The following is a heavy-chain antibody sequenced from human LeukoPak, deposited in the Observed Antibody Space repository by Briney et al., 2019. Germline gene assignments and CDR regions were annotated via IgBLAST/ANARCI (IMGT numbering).Heavy chain of an antibody. D-gene: IGHD5-12*01. V-gene: IGHV4-59*01. CDR3: ARDSLIHDTVRGYSGYDYYYYGMDV. CDR2: IYYSGST. J-gene: IGHJ6*02. Sequence: PSETLSLTCTVSGGSISSYYWSWIRQPPGKGLEWIGYIYYSGSTNYNPSLKSRVTISVDTSKNQFSLKLSSVTAADTAVYYCARDSLIHDTVRGYSGYDYYYYGMDVWGQGTTVTVSS. CDR1: GGSISSYY.